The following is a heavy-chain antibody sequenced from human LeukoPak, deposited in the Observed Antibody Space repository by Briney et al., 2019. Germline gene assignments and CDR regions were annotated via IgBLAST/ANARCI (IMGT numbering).Heavy chain of an antibody. V-gene: IGHV4-34*01. J-gene: IGHJ6*03. CDR1: GGSFGGYY. Sequence: SETLSLTCAVYGGSFGGYYWSWIRQPPGKGLEWIGEINHSGSTNYNPSLKSRVTISVDTSKNQFSLKLSSVTAADTAVYYCARGQHNYYYYMDVWGKGTTVTVSS. D-gene: IGHD2-21*01. CDR2: INHSGST. CDR3: ARGQHNYYYYMDV.